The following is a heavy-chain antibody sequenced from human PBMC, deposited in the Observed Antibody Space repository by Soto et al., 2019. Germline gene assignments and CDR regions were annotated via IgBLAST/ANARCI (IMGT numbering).Heavy chain of an antibody. CDR3: ARENGTTGLDY. CDR1: GYTFTGYY. Sequence: ASVKVSCKASGYTFTGYYMHWVRQAPGQGLQWMGWINPNSGGTIHAQKFQGRVTMTRDTSISTAYMELSRLRSDDTAVYYCARENGTTGLDYWGQGTMVTVSS. J-gene: IGHJ4*02. V-gene: IGHV1-2*02. CDR2: INPNSGGT. D-gene: IGHD1-1*01.